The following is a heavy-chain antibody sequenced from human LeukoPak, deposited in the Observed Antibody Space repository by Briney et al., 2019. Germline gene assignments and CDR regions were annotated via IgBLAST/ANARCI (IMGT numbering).Heavy chain of an antibody. V-gene: IGHV3-48*01. J-gene: IGHJ4*02. CDR1: GFTFSDYS. CDR3: AKDRDSSSWYYFDY. Sequence: GGSLRLSCAASGFTFSDYSMNWVRQAPGKGLEWISYISISSTTIYYADSVKGRFTISRDNSKNTLYLQMNSLRAEDTAVYYCAKDRDSSSWYYFDYWGQGTLVTVSS. CDR2: ISISSTTI. D-gene: IGHD6-13*01.